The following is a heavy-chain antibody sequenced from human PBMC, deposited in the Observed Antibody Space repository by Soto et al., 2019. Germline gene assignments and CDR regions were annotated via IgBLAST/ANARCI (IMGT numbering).Heavy chain of an antibody. CDR3: AKGRPTFLNWCGR. J-gene: IGHJ5*02. CDR1: GFTFSTYA. Sequence: PGGSLRLSCAASGFTFSTYAMNWVRLAPGKGLEWVSVISNSGHSTFYADSVKGRFTISRDNSKNTLYLQMKSLRADDTAAYYCAKGRPTFLNWCGRWGEGDLVSVSS. CDR2: ISNSGHST. V-gene: IGHV3-23*01.